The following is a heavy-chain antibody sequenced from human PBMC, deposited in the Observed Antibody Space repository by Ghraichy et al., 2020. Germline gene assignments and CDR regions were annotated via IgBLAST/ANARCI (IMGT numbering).Heavy chain of an antibody. CDR2: IIPIFGTA. CDR1: GGTFSSYA. Sequence: SVKVSCKASGGTFSSYAISWVRQAPGQGLEWMGGIIPIFGTANYAQKFQGRVTITADESTSTAYMELSSLRSEDTAVYYCARDRAAYYDSNSPLSQPVFDYWGQGTLVTVSS. V-gene: IGHV1-69*13. CDR3: ARDRAAYYDSNSPLSQPVFDY. J-gene: IGHJ4*02. D-gene: IGHD3-22*01.